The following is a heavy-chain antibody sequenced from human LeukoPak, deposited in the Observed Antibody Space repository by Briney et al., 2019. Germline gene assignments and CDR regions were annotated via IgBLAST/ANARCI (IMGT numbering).Heavy chain of an antibody. V-gene: IGHV3-66*01. CDR1: GFTVSSNY. J-gene: IGHJ6*03. CDR3: ARAARRGQYYYYYYMDV. CDR2: IYSGGST. Sequence: PGGSLRLSCAASGFTVSSNYMSWVRQAPGKGLEWVSVIYSGGSTYYADSVKGRFTISRDNSKNTVYLQMNSLRAEDTAVYYCARAARRGQYYYYYYMDVWGKGTTVTVSS. D-gene: IGHD6-6*01.